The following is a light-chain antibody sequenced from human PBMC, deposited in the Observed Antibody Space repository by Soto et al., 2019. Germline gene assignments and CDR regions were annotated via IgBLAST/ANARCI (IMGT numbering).Light chain of an antibody. CDR2: NNN. CDR1: SSNIGSNT. V-gene: IGLV1-44*01. J-gene: IGLJ2*01. CDR3: AAWDDSLNGVL. Sequence: QSVLTQPPSASGTPGQRVAISCSGSSSNIGSNTVNWYRQFPGTAPQLLIYNNNHRPSGVPDRISGSQSGTSASLAFSGLRSEDEADYYCAAWDDSLNGVLFGGGTKLTVL.